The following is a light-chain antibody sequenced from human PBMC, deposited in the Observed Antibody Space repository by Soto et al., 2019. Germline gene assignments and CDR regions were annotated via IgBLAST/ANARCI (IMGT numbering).Light chain of an antibody. V-gene: IGKV1-5*01. J-gene: IGKJ1*01. CDR3: EQYETFSGT. CDR1: QSVSGL. Sequence: IQMTQSPSTLSASVGDTVTVTCGASQSVSGLLAWYQQKPGEGAKLLVYGDSDLPRGGPSRFSGSGSGTKFSLPIATLQPDDVATYYCEQYETFSGTFGPGTK. CDR2: GDS.